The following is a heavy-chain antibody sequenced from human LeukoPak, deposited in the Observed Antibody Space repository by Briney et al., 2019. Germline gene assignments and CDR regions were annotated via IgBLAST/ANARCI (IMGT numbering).Heavy chain of an antibody. J-gene: IGHJ3*02. CDR1: GFTLSSYA. Sequence: GGSLRLSCAASGFTLSSYAMSWVRQAPGKGLEWVSAISDSGNTYHADSVKGRFTISRDSSKNTLFLQMNRLRPEDAAVYYCAKWYYYGSGSYYNPVAFDIWGQGTMVTVSS. CDR2: ISDSGNT. V-gene: IGHV3-23*01. D-gene: IGHD3-10*01. CDR3: AKWYYYGSGSYYNPVAFDI.